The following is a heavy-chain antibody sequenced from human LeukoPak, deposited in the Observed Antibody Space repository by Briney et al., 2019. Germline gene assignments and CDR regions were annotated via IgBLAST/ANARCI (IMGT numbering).Heavy chain of an antibody. CDR1: GFAFSTYW. D-gene: IGHD6-6*01. V-gene: IGHV3-7*05. CDR2: IKEDGSEK. CDR3: ARDSPGSSRFYHYYGLDV. J-gene: IGHJ6*02. Sequence: GGSLRLSCAASGFAFSTYWMSWVRQAPGKGLEWVANIKEDGSEKYYVDSVKGRFTIYRDNAKNSLYLQMNRLRAEDTAVYYCARDSPGSSRFYHYYGLDVWGQGTTVTVSS.